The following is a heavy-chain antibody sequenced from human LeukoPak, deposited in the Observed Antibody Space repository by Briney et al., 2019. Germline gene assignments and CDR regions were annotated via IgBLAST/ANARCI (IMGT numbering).Heavy chain of an antibody. D-gene: IGHD4-11*01. CDR1: GFTFSSYA. CDR2: ISGSGGST. CDR3: AKLTTVSTTIIFDY. Sequence: GGSLRLSCAASGFTFSSYAMSWVRQAPGKGLEWVSAISGSGGSTYYADSVRGRFTISRDNSKNTLYLQMNSLRAEDTAVYYCAKLTTVSTTIIFDYWGQGTLVTVSS. V-gene: IGHV3-23*01. J-gene: IGHJ4*02.